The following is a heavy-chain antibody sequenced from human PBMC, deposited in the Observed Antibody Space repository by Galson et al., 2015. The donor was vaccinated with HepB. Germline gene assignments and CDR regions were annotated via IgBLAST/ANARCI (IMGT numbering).Heavy chain of an antibody. CDR2: ISSSGSTI. V-gene: IGHV3-48*03. J-gene: IGHJ4*02. CDR3: AKDCSRDTAMVGAIDY. D-gene: IGHD5-18*01. Sequence: SLRLSCAASGFTFSSYEMNWVRQAPGKGLEWVSYISSSGSTIYYADSVKGRFTISRDNAKNSLYLQMNSLRAEDTAVYYCAKDCSRDTAMVGAIDYWGQGTLVTVSS. CDR1: GFTFSSYE.